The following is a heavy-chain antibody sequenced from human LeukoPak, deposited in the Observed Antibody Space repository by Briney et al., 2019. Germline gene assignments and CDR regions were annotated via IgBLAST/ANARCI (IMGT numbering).Heavy chain of an antibody. CDR3: ARRKGGLLDY. CDR1: GGSISSYY. Sequence: SETLSLTCTVSGGSISSYYWSWIRQPPGKGLEWIGYIYYSGSTNYNPSLKSRVTISVDTSKNQFSLKLSSVTAADTAVYYCARRKGGLLDYWGQGTLATVSS. J-gene: IGHJ4*02. D-gene: IGHD6-25*01. CDR2: IYYSGST. V-gene: IGHV4-59*08.